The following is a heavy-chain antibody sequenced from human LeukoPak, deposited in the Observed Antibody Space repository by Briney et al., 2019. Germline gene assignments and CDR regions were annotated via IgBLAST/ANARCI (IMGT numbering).Heavy chain of an antibody. J-gene: IGHJ4*02. CDR2: INTGTYI. Sequence: GGSLRLSCAASAFSLNAYNMNWVRQAPGKGLEWVSSINTGTYIYYADSVKGRFTISRDNSKNTLYLQMNSLRAEDTAVYYCARDDSSSWSSNWGQGTLVTVSS. CDR3: ARDDSSSWSSN. D-gene: IGHD6-13*01. CDR1: AFSLNAYN. V-gene: IGHV3-69-1*01.